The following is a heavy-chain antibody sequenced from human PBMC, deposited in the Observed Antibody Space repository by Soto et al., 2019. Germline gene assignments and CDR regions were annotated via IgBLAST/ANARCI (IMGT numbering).Heavy chain of an antibody. D-gene: IGHD2-8*01. Sequence: XGSLRISCAASGVSFSNYGMHWVRQAPGKGLDWVAVISYDGSSKYHADSVKGRFTISRDNSKNTLHLQMNSLRAEDTAVYYCSKDRRGGRAVLDYWGQGTPVTVSS. V-gene: IGHV3-30*18. CDR3: SKDRRGGRAVLDY. CDR2: ISYDGSSK. J-gene: IGHJ4*02. CDR1: GVSFSNYG.